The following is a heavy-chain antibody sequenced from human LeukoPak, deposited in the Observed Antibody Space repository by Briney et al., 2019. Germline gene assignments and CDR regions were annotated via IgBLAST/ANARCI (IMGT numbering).Heavy chain of an antibody. CDR3: AKGYCSSTSCPGDY. V-gene: IGHV3-23*01. Sequence: GGSLRLSCAASGFTFSSYAMSWVRQAPGRGLRWVSAISGSGGSTYYADSVKGRFTISRDNSKNTLYLQMNSLRAEDTAVYYCAKGYCSSTSCPGDYWGQGTLVTVSS. J-gene: IGHJ4*02. CDR1: GFTFSSYA. CDR2: ISGSGGST. D-gene: IGHD2-2*01.